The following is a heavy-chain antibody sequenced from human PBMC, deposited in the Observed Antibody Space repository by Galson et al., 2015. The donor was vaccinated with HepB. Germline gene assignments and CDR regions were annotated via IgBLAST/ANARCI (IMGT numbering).Heavy chain of an antibody. J-gene: IGHJ4*02. D-gene: IGHD3-10*01. CDR2: IYPGDSDT. CDR1: GYSFTSYW. CDR3: ARLLDYYGSGSYFDY. V-gene: IGHV5-51*01. Sequence: QSGAEVKKPGESLKISCKGSGYSFTSYWIGWVRQMPGKGLEWMGIIYPGDSDTRYSPSFQGQVTISADKSISTAYLQWSSLKASDTAMYYCARLLDYYGSGSYFDYWGQGTLVTVSS.